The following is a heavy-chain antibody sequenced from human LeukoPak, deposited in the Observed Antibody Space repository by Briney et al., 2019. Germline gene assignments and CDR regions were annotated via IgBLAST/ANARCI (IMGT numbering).Heavy chain of an antibody. D-gene: IGHD3-9*01. J-gene: IGHJ5*02. CDR2: INPNSGGT. CDR3: ARARRLRYFAGNWFNP. Sequence: GASVKVSCKASGYTFTGYYMHWVRQARGQGLEWMGWINPNSGGTNYAQKFQGRVTMTRDTSISTAYMELSRLRSDDTAVYYCARARRLRYFAGNWFNPWGQGTLVTVSS. CDR1: GYTFTGYY. V-gene: IGHV1-2*02.